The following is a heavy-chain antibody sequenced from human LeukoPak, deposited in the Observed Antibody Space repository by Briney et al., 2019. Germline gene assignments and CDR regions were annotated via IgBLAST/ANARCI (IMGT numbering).Heavy chain of an antibody. Sequence: PGGSLRLSCAASGFSFDVYGVSWVRQAPGKGLEWVSGINWNGGSTGYADSVKGRFTISRDNAKNSLYLQMNSLRAEDTALYYCARDLYGSGSLKFDYWGQGTLVTVSS. V-gene: IGHV3-20*04. CDR1: GFSFDVYG. J-gene: IGHJ4*02. CDR3: ARDLYGSGSLKFDY. CDR2: INWNGGST. D-gene: IGHD3-10*01.